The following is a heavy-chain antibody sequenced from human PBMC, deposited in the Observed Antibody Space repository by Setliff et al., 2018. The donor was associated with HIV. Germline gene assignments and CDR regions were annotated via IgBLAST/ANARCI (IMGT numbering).Heavy chain of an antibody. CDR2: FDSEDGKR. CDR1: GYTLKELS. D-gene: IGHD6-6*01. V-gene: IGHV1-24*01. J-gene: IGHJ4*02. Sequence: GASVKVSCKVSGYTLKELSIHWVRQAPGEGLEWMGGFDSEDGKRIYAQNFQGRVTMTEDTSTDTAYMELSSLTSGDTAVYYCATGRPLTIAARLKILIWVYWGQGTLVTVSS. CDR3: ATGRPLTIAARLKILIWVY.